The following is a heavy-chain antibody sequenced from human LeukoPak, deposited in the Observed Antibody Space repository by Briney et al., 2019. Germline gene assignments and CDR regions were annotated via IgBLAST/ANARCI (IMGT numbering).Heavy chain of an antibody. J-gene: IGHJ3*02. V-gene: IGHV3-66*01. Sequence: PRGSLRLSCAASGFTVSSNYMSWVRQAPGKGLEWVSVIYSGGSTYYADSVKGRFTISRDNSKNTLYLQMNSLRAEDTAVYYCARWVDDFWSGDAFDIWGQGTMVTVSS. CDR1: GFTVSSNY. CDR2: IYSGGST. CDR3: ARWVDDFWSGDAFDI. D-gene: IGHD3-3*01.